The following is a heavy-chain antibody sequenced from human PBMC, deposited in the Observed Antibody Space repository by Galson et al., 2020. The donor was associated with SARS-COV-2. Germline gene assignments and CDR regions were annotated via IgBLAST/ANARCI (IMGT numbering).Heavy chain of an antibody. CDR3: ARENPTESVYSSSWYEGWFDR. CDR1: GGSISSGGYY. Sequence: SETLSLTCTVSGGSISSGGYYWSWIRQHPGKGLEWIGYIYYSGSTYYNPSLKSRVTISVDTSKNQFSLKLSSVTAADTAVYYCARENPTESVYSSSWYEGWFDRWGQGTLVTVSS. CDR2: IYYSGST. V-gene: IGHV4-31*03. J-gene: IGHJ5*02. D-gene: IGHD6-13*01.